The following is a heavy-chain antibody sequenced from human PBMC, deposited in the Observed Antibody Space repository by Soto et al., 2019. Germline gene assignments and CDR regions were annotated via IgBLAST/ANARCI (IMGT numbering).Heavy chain of an antibody. CDR3: TRPHLPGAIPYFDL. V-gene: IGHV3-73*01. Sequence: GGSLSLSCAASGFTFSGSAMHWVRQASGKGLEWVGRIRSKANSYATAYAASVKGRFTISRDDSKNTAYLQMNSLKTEDTAVYYCTRPHLPGAIPYFDLWGRGTLVTVSS. J-gene: IGHJ2*01. CDR2: IRSKANSYAT. CDR1: GFTFSGSA. D-gene: IGHD3-10*01.